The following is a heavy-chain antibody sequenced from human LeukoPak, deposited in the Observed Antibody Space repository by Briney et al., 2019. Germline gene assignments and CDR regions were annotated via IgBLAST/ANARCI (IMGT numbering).Heavy chain of an antibody. J-gene: IGHJ4*02. CDR3: AGGRYCSSTSCLAPRY. V-gene: IGHV4-34*01. D-gene: IGHD2-2*01. Sequence: SETLSLTCAVYGGSFSGYYWSWIRQPPGKGLEWIGEINHSGSTNYNPSLKSRVTISVDTSKNQFSLKVSSVTAADTAVYYCAGGRYCSSTSCLAPRYWGQGTLVTVSS. CDR1: GGSFSGYY. CDR2: INHSGST.